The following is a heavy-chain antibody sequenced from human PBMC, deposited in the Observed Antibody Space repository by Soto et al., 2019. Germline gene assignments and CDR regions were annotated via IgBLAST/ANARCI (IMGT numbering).Heavy chain of an antibody. CDR1: GGSFSGYY. CDR2: INHSGST. Sequence: PSETLSLTCAVYGGSFSGYYWSWIRQPPGKGLEWIGEINHSGSTNYNPSLKGRVTLSVDTSTNQVSLRLASVTAADTAIYYCARDREPGYNFYYGMDVWGQGTTVTVSS. CDR3: ARDREPGYNFYYGMDV. J-gene: IGHJ6*02. D-gene: IGHD1-26*01. V-gene: IGHV4-34*01.